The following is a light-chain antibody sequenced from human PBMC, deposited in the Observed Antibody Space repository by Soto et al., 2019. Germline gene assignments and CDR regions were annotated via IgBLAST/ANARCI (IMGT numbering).Light chain of an antibody. CDR2: GAS. CDR3: QRYGSSPLA. CDR1: RSVSSTY. Sequence: EIVLTQSPGTLSLSPGERATLSCRASRSVSSTYLAWYQQKPGQAPRLLIYGASSRATGIPDRFSGSGSGTDFTLTISSLEPEDFAVYYCQRYGSSPLAFGGGTKVEIK. V-gene: IGKV3-20*01. J-gene: IGKJ4*01.